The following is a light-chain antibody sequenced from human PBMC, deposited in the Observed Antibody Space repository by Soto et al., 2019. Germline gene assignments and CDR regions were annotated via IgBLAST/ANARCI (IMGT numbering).Light chain of an antibody. J-gene: IGKJ5*01. V-gene: IGKV1D-12*01. CDR2: GAS. CDR1: QGLGSW. Sequence: EIQVTQTPSSVSASVGDRVTITCRASQGLGSWLAWYQQKPGKAPHLLIYGASTLQSGVPSRFSGSGSGTDFTLTISSLQPEDSATYYCEQGNSLSIPFGQGTRLENK. CDR3: EQGNSLSIP.